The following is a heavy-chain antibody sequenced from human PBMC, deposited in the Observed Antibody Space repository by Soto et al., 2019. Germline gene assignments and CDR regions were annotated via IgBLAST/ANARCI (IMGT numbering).Heavy chain of an antibody. CDR2: IYWDGDK. CDR1: GFSLSTSGAA. J-gene: IGHJ5*02. CDR3: AHRATMKIFGLIIDNGIWFDP. D-gene: IGHD3-3*01. V-gene: IGHV2-5*02. Sequence: QINLIESGPTLVKPTQTLTLTCTFSGFSLSTSGAAVGWVRQPPGRALEWLALIYWDGDKRYNASLGNRLTITKDPSMNQVVLTLTNVDPADTATYYCAHRATMKIFGLIIDNGIWFDPWGQGTRVIVSS.